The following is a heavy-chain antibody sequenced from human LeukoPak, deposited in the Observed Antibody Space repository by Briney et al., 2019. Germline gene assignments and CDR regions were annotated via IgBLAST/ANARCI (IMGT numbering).Heavy chain of an antibody. D-gene: IGHD1-26*01. CDR3: AREALGSNSLDAFDI. J-gene: IGHJ3*02. CDR2: IKQDGSEK. V-gene: IGHV3-7*01. Sequence: GGSLRLSCAASGFTFSSYWMSWVRQAPGKGLEWVANIKQDGSEKYYVDSVKGRFTISRDNAKNSLYLQMNSLRAEDTAVYYCAREALGSNSLDAFDIWGQGTMVTVSS. CDR1: GFTFSSYW.